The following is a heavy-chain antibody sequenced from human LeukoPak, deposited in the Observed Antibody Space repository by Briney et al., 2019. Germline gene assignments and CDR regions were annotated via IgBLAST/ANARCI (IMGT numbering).Heavy chain of an antibody. CDR2: IYWFGDG. V-gene: IGHV2-5*01. D-gene: IGHD2-8*01. CDR1: GFSFNDSGVG. Sequence: SGPTLVKPTQTLTLTCTFSGFSFNDSGVGVGWIRQPPGKALEWLALIYWFGDGRYSPSLKNRLTITKDTSRNQVVLTMTNMGPVDTATYYCARKANLVLMPAGGFDVWGQGTMVTVSS. J-gene: IGHJ3*01. CDR3: ARKANLVLMPAGGFDV.